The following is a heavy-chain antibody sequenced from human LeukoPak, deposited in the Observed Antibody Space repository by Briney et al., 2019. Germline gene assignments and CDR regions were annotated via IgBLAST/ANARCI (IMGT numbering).Heavy chain of an antibody. Sequence: ASVKVSCKASGYTFTAYAVYWVRHVPGQRLEWMGWINAGNGYTKYSQKFQGRVTITRDTSASTTYMELSSLRSEDTAVYYCARARIAVAGPFDYWGREPWSPSPQ. V-gene: IGHV1-3*01. CDR1: GYTFTAYA. J-gene: IGHJ4*02. CDR2: INAGNGYT. CDR3: ARARIAVAGPFDY. D-gene: IGHD6-19*01.